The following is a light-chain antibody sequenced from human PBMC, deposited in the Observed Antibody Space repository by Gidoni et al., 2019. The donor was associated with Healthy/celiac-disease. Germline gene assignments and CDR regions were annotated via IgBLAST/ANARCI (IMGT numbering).Light chain of an antibody. CDR3: QQYNSYSST. CDR2: KAS. V-gene: IGKV1-5*03. Sequence: DIQMTQSPSTLSASVGDRVTTTCRASQSISSWLAWYQQKPGKAPTLLIYKASGLESGVPSRFSGSGSGTEFTLTSSSLQPDDFATYYCQQYNSYSSTFGGGTKVEIK. J-gene: IGKJ4*01. CDR1: QSISSW.